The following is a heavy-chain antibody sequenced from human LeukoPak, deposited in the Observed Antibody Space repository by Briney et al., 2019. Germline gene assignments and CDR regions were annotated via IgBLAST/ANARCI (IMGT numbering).Heavy chain of an antibody. V-gene: IGHV4-61*02. J-gene: IGHJ3*02. CDR3: ARDRGSRDAFDI. Sequence: SQTLSLTCTVSGGSISSGGYFWSWIRQPAGKGLEWIGRFYASGSTNYNPSLQSRVTISVDTSKNQFSLRLSSVTAADTAIYYCARDRGSRDAFDIWGQGTMVTVSS. D-gene: IGHD1-26*01. CDR2: FYASGST. CDR1: GGSISSGGYF.